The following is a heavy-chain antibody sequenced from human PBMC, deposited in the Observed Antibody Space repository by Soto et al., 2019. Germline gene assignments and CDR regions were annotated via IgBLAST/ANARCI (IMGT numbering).Heavy chain of an antibody. CDR1: GGSISSSSYY. Sequence: QLQLQESGPGLVKPSETLSLTCTVSGGSISSSSYYWGWIRQPPGKGLEWIGSIYYSGSTYYNPSLKSRVTISVDTSKNQFSLKLSSVTAADTAVYYCARGAEFDTTIDYWGQGTLVTVSS. V-gene: IGHV4-39*01. CDR2: IYYSGST. J-gene: IGHJ4*02. CDR3: ARGAEFDTTIDY. D-gene: IGHD1-1*01.